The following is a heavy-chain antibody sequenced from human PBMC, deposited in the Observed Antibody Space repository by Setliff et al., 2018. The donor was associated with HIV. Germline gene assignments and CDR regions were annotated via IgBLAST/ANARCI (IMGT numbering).Heavy chain of an antibody. CDR1: GFTFSSHW. CDR3: ARGQTSVTLQFDH. D-gene: IGHD4-17*01. Sequence: LRLSCAASGFTFSSHWMVWVRQAPGKGLEWVANINQDGSEKSYVDSVKGRFTISRDNAKNSLFLQMNSLRAEDTAIYYCARGQTSVTLQFDHWGQGTPVTVS. CDR2: INQDGSEK. J-gene: IGHJ4*02. V-gene: IGHV3-7*01.